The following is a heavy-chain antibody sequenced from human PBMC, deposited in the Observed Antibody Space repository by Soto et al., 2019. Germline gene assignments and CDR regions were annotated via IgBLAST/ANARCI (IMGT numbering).Heavy chain of an antibody. V-gene: IGHV3-33*01. J-gene: IGHJ6*02. CDR1: GFTFSSYG. Sequence: QVQLVESGGGVVQPGRSLRLSCAASGFTFSSYGMHWVRQAPGKGLEWVAVIWYDGSNKYYADSVKGRFTISRDNSKNTLYLQMTSLSAEDTAVYYCARDCDTSLQSYYYYYGMDVWGQGTTVTVSS. CDR2: IWYDGSNK. D-gene: IGHD5-18*01. CDR3: ARDCDTSLQSYYYYYGMDV.